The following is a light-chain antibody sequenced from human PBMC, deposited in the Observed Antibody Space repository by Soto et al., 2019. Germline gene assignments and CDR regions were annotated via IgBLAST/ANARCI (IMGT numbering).Light chain of an antibody. J-gene: IGKJ3*01. CDR2: DAS. CDR3: KQRSNWPLT. V-gene: IGKV3-11*01. CDR1: QSVSSY. Sequence: EIVLTQSPATLSLSPGERATLSCRASQSVSSYLAWYQQKPGQAPRLLIYDASNRATGIPARFSGSGSGTDFTLTICRLEPEEFAVYYCKQRSNWPLTLGPGTKVDIK.